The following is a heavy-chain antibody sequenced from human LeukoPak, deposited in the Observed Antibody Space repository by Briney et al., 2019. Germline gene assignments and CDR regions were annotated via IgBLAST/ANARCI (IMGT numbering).Heavy chain of an antibody. CDR1: GYTFTDYY. CDR3: ARDFGPYSGSYGAFDY. D-gene: IGHD1-26*01. CDR2: ISAYNGNT. Sequence: ASVKVSCKASGYTFTDYYIHWVRQAPGQGLEWMGWISAYNGNTNYAQKLQGRVTMTTDTSTSTAYMELRSLRSDDTAVYYCARDFGPYSGSYGAFDYWGQGALVTVSS. J-gene: IGHJ4*02. V-gene: IGHV1-18*04.